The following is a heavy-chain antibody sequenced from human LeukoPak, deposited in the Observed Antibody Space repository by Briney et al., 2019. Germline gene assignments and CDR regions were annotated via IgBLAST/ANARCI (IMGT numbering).Heavy chain of an antibody. CDR3: ARGCYYERSGSCPFDY. CDR1: GFIVGDID. D-gene: IGHD3-22*01. J-gene: IGHJ4*02. CDR2: IYSGGDT. V-gene: IGHV3-53*01. Sequence: GGSLRLSCAASGFIVGDIDLSWVRQAPGKGLEWVSIIYSGGDTHHADSVKGRFTISRDNYKNTLYLQMKSLRADDTAVYYCARGCYYERSGSCPFDYWGQGTLVTVSS.